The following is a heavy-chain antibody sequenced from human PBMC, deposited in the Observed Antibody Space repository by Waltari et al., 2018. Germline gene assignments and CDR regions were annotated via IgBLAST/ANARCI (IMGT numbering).Heavy chain of an antibody. CDR1: GGSISSGSYY. J-gene: IGHJ3*02. CDR2: IYTSGST. D-gene: IGHD5-18*01. CDR3: ALGGDTAEKQDAFDI. V-gene: IGHV4-61*02. Sequence: QVQLQESGPGLVKPSQTLSLTCTVSGGSISSGSYYWSWIRQPAGKGLEWIGRIYTSGSTNYNPALKSRVTISVDTSKNQFSLKLSSVTAADTAVYYCALGGDTAEKQDAFDIWGQGTMVTVSS.